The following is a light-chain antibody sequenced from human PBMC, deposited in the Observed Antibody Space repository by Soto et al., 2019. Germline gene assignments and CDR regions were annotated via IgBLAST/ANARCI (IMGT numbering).Light chain of an antibody. V-gene: IGKV3-15*01. CDR1: QSVSRN. Sequence: EIVMPQSPATLSLSPGERAIFSCRASQSVSRNLAWYQQKPGQAPRLLISDASLRATVLPARFSGSGSGTDYTITISSLLSEEVAANYCHQYYSWSLIFGEGTK. J-gene: IGKJ4*01. CDR2: DAS. CDR3: HQYYSWSLI.